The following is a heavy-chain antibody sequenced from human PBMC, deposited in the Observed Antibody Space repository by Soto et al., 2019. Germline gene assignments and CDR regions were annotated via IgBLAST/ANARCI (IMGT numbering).Heavy chain of an antibody. V-gene: IGHV3-30-3*01. Sequence: PGGSLRLSCAASGFTFSSYAMHWVRQAPGKGLEWVAVISYDGSNKYYADSVKGRFTISRDNSKNTLYLQMNSLRAEDTAVYYCARVRYPGIAAAGTGYYGMDVWGQGTTVTVSS. D-gene: IGHD6-13*01. J-gene: IGHJ6*02. CDR1: GFTFSSYA. CDR2: ISYDGSNK. CDR3: ARVRYPGIAAAGTGYYGMDV.